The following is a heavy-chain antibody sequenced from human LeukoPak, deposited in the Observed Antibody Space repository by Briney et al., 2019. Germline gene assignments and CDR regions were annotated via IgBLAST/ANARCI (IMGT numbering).Heavy chain of an antibody. D-gene: IGHD3-22*01. Sequence: ASVKVSCKASGGTFTSYHMHWVRQAPGQGLDWMGIINPSAGITTYAQKFQGRVAMTKDTSTSTVYMELSSLRSEDTAVYYCARSQYITMIVARLYQFDDWGQGTLVTVSS. CDR3: ARSQYITMIVARLYQFDD. CDR2: INPSAGIT. CDR1: GGTFTSYH. J-gene: IGHJ4*02. V-gene: IGHV1-46*01.